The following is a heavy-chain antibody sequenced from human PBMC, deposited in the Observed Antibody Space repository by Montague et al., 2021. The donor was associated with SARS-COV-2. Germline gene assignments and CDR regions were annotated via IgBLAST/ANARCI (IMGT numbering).Heavy chain of an antibody. CDR1: GFTFSSYA. D-gene: IGHD4-11*01. V-gene: IGHV3-23*01. CDR2: ISGSGGNT. J-gene: IGHJ4*02. Sequence: LRLSWSASGFTFSSYAMSWVRQAPGKGLEWVSAISGSGGNTYYADSVEGRFTISRDNSKNTLYVQMNRLRAEDTAVYYCAKDTGRRNYFDYWGQGTLVTVSS. CDR3: AKDTGRRNYFDY.